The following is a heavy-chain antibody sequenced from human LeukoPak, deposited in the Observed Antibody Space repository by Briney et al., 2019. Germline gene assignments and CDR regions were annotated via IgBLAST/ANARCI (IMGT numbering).Heavy chain of an antibody. J-gene: IGHJ4*02. D-gene: IGHD4-17*01. CDR2: ISGSGGST. V-gene: IGHV3-23*01. CDR3: AKVMGPTTVTTSPFDY. Sequence: GGSLRLSCAASGFTFSSYAMSWVRQAPGKGLEWVSAISGSGGSTYYADSVKGRFTISRDNSKNTLYLQMNSLRAEDTAVYYCAKVMGPTTVTTSPFDYWGQGTLVTASS. CDR1: GFTFSSYA.